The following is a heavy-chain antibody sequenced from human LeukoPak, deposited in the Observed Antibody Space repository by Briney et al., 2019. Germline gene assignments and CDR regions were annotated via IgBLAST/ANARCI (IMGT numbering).Heavy chain of an antibody. CDR3: AREGGGIAVAGTPRDWYFDL. Sequence: GGSLRLSCAASGFTFSTYWMSWVRQAPGKGLEWVANIKQDGSGKYYVDSVKGRFTISRDNAKNSVYQQMNSLRAEDTAVYYCAREGGGIAVAGTPRDWYFDLWGRGTLVTVSS. CDR1: GFTFSTYW. J-gene: IGHJ2*01. CDR2: IKQDGSGK. V-gene: IGHV3-7*01. D-gene: IGHD6-19*01.